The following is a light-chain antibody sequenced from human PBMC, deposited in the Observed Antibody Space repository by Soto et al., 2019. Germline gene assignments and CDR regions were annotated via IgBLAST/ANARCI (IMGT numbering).Light chain of an antibody. J-gene: IGLJ2*01. Sequence: QSAXTQPASASGXXXXSXXXXXXGTVTXIGKFNFVSWYQQYPGKAPRCLIYEVSKRPSGVSDRFSGSKSGNLASLTISGLLAEDEADYYCCAYAGSSNLVFGGGTKLTVL. CDR2: EVS. CDR1: VTXIGKFNF. V-gene: IGLV2-23*02. CDR3: CAYAGSSNLV.